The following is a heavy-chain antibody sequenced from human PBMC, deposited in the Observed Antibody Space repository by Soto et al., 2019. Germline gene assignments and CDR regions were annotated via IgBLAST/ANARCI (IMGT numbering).Heavy chain of an antibody. J-gene: IGHJ6*02. CDR1: GDSVSSGSAA. V-gene: IGHV6-1*01. CDR3: TRDWNGMNV. Sequence: SQTLSLTFPISGDSVSSGSAALNLIMQSPSRGLEWLGRTDYRSKWYNDYEESVKRRISINPDTSKNQFSLQLSSVTPEDTAVYYCTRDWNGMNVWGQGTTVNVS. CDR2: TDYRSKWYN. D-gene: IGHD3-3*01.